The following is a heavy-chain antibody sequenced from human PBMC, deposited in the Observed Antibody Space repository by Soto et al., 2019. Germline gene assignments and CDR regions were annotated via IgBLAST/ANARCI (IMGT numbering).Heavy chain of an antibody. J-gene: IGHJ6*03. D-gene: IGHD6-6*01. V-gene: IGHV1-8*01. CDR2: MNPNSGNT. CDR1: GYTFTSYD. CDR3: ARRFSSGHYYYYYMDV. Sequence: ASVKVSCKASGYTFTSYDINWVRQATGQGLEWMGWMNPNSGNTGYAQKSQGRVTMTRNTSISTAYMELSSLRSEDTAVYYCARRFSSGHYYYYYMDVWGKGTTVTVSS.